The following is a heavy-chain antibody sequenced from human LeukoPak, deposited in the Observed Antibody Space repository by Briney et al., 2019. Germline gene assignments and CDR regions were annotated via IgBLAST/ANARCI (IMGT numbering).Heavy chain of an antibody. CDR1: GFTFSSYA. D-gene: IGHD5-18*01. CDR3: ARDRGGRGFTYGQPLDY. J-gene: IGHJ4*02. CDR2: VSGSGSPI. Sequence: GGSLRLSCAASGFTFSSYAMSWVRRAPGKGLEWVSYVSGSGSPIYYADSVKGRFTVSRDNAKNSLYLQMNSLRAEDTAVYYCARDRGGRGFTYGQPLDYWGQGTLVTVSS. V-gene: IGHV3-48*04.